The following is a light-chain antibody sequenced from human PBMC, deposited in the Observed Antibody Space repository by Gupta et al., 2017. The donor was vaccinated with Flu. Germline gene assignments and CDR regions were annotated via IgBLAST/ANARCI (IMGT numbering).Light chain of an antibody. CDR1: NSNIGSNY. J-gene: IGLJ3*02. CDR2: SNN. Sequence: VTISCSGNNSNIGSNYVFWYQQLPGTAPTLLIYSNNQRHSGVPDRFSGSKSGTSASLAITGLRSVDEADYYCAARDDSLGGPWVFGGGTKLTVL. CDR3: AARDDSLGGPWV. V-gene: IGLV1-47*02.